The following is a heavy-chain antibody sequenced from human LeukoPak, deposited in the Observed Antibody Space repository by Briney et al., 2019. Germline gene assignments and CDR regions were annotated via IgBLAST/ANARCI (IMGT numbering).Heavy chain of an antibody. CDR1: GYTFTSYG. V-gene: IGHV1-69*13. J-gene: IGHJ4*02. CDR2: IIPIFGTA. Sequence: GASVKVACKASGYTFTSYGISWVRQAPGQGLEWMGGIIPIFGTANYVQKFRGRVTITADESTSTAYKKLSSLRSEDTAVYYCARGHLWSGYYVGMGYFDYWGQGALVTVSS. D-gene: IGHD3-3*02. CDR3: ARGHLWSGYYVGMGYFDY.